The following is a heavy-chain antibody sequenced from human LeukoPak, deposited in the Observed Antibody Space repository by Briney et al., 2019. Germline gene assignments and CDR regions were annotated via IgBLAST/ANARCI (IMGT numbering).Heavy chain of an antibody. CDR3: AKDTEYFDWLLPHGAFDI. CDR1: GFTFSSYA. Sequence: GGSLRLSCAASGFTFSSYAMSWVRQAPGKGLEWVSAISGSGGSTYYADSVKGRFTISRDNSKNTLYLQMNSLRAEDTAVYYCAKDTEYFDWLLPHGAFDIWGQGTMVTVSS. D-gene: IGHD3-9*01. CDR2: ISGSGGST. V-gene: IGHV3-23*01. J-gene: IGHJ3*02.